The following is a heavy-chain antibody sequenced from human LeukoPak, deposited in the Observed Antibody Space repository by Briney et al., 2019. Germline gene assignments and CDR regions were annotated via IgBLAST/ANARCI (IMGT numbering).Heavy chain of an antibody. CDR2: ISGSGGST. J-gene: IGHJ4*02. CDR1: GFTFISYA. CDR3: ARDLTSYGSGSYYNEDY. V-gene: IGHV3-23*01. Sequence: GGSLRLSCAASGFTFISYAMSWVRQAPGKGLEWVTAISGSGGSTYYADSVKGRFTISRDNSRNTLYLQMNSLRADVTAVYYCARDLTSYGSGSYYNEDYWGQGTLVAVSS. D-gene: IGHD3-10*01.